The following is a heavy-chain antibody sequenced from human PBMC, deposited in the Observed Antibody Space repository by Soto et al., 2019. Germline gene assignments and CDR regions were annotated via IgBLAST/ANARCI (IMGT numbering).Heavy chain of an antibody. CDR1: GGSISSYY. CDR2: IYTSGST. Sequence: SETLSLTCTVSGGSISSYYWSWIRQPAGKGLEWIGRIYTSGSTNYNPSLKSRVTMSVDTSKKQFSLKLSSVTAAEKAVYYCARFSPYSSSWPYYFDYWGQGTLVTVSS. J-gene: IGHJ4*02. V-gene: IGHV4-4*07. CDR3: ARFSPYSSSWPYYFDY. D-gene: IGHD6-13*01.